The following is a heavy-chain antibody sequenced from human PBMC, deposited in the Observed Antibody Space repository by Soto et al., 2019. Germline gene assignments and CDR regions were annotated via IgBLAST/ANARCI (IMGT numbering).Heavy chain of an antibody. CDR1: GFTFSSYA. CDR2: ISGSGGST. J-gene: IGHJ3*02. D-gene: IGHD2-15*01. CDR3: ALHSSRYCSCGSCLHDAFDI. Sequence: GGSLRLSCAASGFTFSSYAMSWVRQAPGKGLEWVSAISGSGGSTYYADSVKGRLPISRDNSKNTLYLQMNSLRAEDTAVYYCALHSSRYCSCGSCLHDAFDIWGQGTMVTVSS. V-gene: IGHV3-23*01.